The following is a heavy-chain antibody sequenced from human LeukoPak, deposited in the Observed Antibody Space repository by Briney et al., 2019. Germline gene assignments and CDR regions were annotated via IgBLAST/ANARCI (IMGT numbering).Heavy chain of an antibody. CDR1: GFTFRSYA. CDR2: ISYDGSNK. Sequence: GGSLRLSCAASGFTFRSYAMHWVRQAPGKGLEWVAVISYDGSNKYYADSVKGRFTISRDNSKNTLYLQMNSLRAEDTAVYYCARGLSARSGGTCYISIDSWGQGTLVTVSS. J-gene: IGHJ5*01. D-gene: IGHD2-15*01. V-gene: IGHV3-30-3*01. CDR3: ARGLSARSGGTCYISIDS.